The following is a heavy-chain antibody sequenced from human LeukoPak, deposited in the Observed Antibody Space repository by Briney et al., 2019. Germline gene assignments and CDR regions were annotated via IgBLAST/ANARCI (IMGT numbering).Heavy chain of an antibody. CDR3: ASSPVSDWSAEYFQH. J-gene: IGHJ1*01. D-gene: IGHD3-9*01. Sequence: GESLKISCKGSGYSFTSYWIGWVRQMPGKGLEWMGIIYPGDSDTKYSPSFQGQVTISADKSISTAYLQWSSLKASDTAMYYCASSPVSDWSAEYFQHWGQGTLVTVSS. V-gene: IGHV5-51*01. CDR2: IYPGDSDT. CDR1: GYSFTSYW.